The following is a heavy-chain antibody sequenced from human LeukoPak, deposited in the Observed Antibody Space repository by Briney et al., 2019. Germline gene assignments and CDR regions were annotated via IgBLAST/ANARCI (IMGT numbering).Heavy chain of an antibody. CDR3: ARDRSPEGYYDSSHWDYYHGMDV. CDR1: GGSISSGGYY. Sequence: SETLSLTCTVSGGSISSGGYYWSWIRQPPGKGLEWIGYIYYSGSTNYNPSLKSRVTISVDTSKNQFSLNLSSVTAADTAMYYCARDRSPEGYYDSSHWDYYHGMDVWGQGTTVTVSS. J-gene: IGHJ6*02. CDR2: IYYSGST. D-gene: IGHD3-22*01. V-gene: IGHV4-61*08.